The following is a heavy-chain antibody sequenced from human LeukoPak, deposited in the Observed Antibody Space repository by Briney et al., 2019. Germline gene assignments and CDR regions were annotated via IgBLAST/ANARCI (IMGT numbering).Heavy chain of an antibody. CDR3: ARRAQMATGRYYYYYMDV. CDR2: IYYSGST. V-gene: IGHV4-39*01. Sequence: KASETLSLTCTVSGGSISSSSYYWGWIRQPPGKGLEWIGSIYYSGSTYYNPSLKSRVTISVDTSKNQFSLKLSSVTAADTAVYYCARRAQMATGRYYYYYMDVWGKGTTVTISS. D-gene: IGHD5-24*01. CDR1: GGSISSSSYY. J-gene: IGHJ6*03.